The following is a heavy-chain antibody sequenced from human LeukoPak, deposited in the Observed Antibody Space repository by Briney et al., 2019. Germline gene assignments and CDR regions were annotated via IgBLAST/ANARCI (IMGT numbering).Heavy chain of an antibody. CDR3: ARLRVYSSFFDL. V-gene: IGHV4-39*01. CDR1: GGSISSSSYY. J-gene: IGHJ2*01. D-gene: IGHD6-6*01. CDR2: IYYSGST. Sequence: SETLSLTCTVSGGSISSSSYYWGWIRQPPGKGLEWIGSIYYSGSTYYNPSLKSRVTISVDTSKNQFSLKLSSVTAADTAVYYCARLRVYSSFFDLWGRGTLVTVSS.